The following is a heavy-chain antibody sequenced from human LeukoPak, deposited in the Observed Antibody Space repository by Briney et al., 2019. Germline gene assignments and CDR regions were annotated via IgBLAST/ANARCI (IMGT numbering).Heavy chain of an antibody. D-gene: IGHD6-19*01. J-gene: IGHJ3*02. CDR2: INTDGSST. CDR3: ARVLAVAGTGAFDI. Sequence: GGSLRLSCAASGFTFSRYWMYWVRQAPGKGLVWVSRINTDGSSTTYADSVKGRFTISRDNAKSTVYLQMNSLRAEDTAVYYCARVLAVAGTGAFDIWGKGTMVTVSS. V-gene: IGHV3-74*01. CDR1: GFTFSRYW.